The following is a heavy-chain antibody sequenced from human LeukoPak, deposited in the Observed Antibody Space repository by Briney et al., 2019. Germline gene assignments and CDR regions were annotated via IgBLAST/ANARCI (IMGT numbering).Heavy chain of an antibody. CDR1: GGTFSSYA. CDR3: ARDHEDSSGCDY. V-gene: IGHV1-69*13. Sequence: GASVKVSCKASGGTFSSYAISWVRQAPGQGLEWMGGIIPIFGTANYAQKFQGRVTITADESTSTAYMELSSLRSEDTAVYYCARDHEDSSGCDYWGQGTLVTVSS. CDR2: IIPIFGTA. D-gene: IGHD3-22*01. J-gene: IGHJ4*02.